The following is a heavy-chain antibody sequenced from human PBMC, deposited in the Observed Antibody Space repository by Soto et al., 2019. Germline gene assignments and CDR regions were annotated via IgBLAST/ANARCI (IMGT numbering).Heavy chain of an antibody. D-gene: IGHD6-19*01. CDR3: AKDRSSGWYTAFDY. J-gene: IGHJ4*02. CDR1: GITISSYG. CDR2: ISYDGSNK. Sequence: PGGSLRLSCAASGITISSYGMHWVRQAPGKGLEWVAVISYDGSNKYYADSVKGRFTISRDNSKNTLYLQMNSLRAEDTAVYYCAKDRSSGWYTAFDYWGQGTLVTVSS. V-gene: IGHV3-30*18.